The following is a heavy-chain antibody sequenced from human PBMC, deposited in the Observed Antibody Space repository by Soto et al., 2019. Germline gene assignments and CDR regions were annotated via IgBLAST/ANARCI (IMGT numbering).Heavy chain of an antibody. D-gene: IGHD3-16*02. J-gene: IGHJ4*02. CDR1: GYTLTELS. Sequence: ASVKVSCKVSGYTLTELSMHWVRQAPGEGLEWMGGFDPEDGETIYAQKFQGRVTMTEDTSTDTAYMELSSLRSEDTAVYYCATIWGSYRYTEMAYWGQGTLVTVSS. V-gene: IGHV1-24*01. CDR3: ATIWGSYRYTEMAY. CDR2: FDPEDGET.